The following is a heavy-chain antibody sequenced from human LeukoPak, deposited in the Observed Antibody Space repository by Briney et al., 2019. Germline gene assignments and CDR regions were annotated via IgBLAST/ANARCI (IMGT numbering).Heavy chain of an antibody. CDR1: GFTFSSYW. V-gene: IGHV3-7*01. Sequence: PGGSLRLSCAASGFTFSSYWMGWVRQAPGKGLEWVANIKEERSNLYYLDSVKGRFTISRDNAKNSLHLQMNSLRAEDTAVYFCARVICDYVWGSYRCHFDYWGQGTLVSVTS. J-gene: IGHJ4*02. CDR3: ARVICDYVWGSYRCHFDY. CDR2: IKEERSNL. D-gene: IGHD3-16*02.